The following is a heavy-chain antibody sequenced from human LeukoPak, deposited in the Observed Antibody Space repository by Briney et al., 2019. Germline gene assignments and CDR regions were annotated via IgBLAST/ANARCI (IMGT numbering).Heavy chain of an antibody. CDR1: GDSITSHY. Sequence: PSETLSLTCTVSGDSITSHYWCWIRRPPGKKPEWIASIHYTGSTYFNPSFESRVAISVDTSNNQFSLKLSSVIAADTAIYYCAAFAGFIPAWGQGALVTVSS. CDR3: AAFAGFIPA. CDR2: IHYTGST. J-gene: IGHJ4*02. V-gene: IGHV4-59*05. D-gene: IGHD3-10*01.